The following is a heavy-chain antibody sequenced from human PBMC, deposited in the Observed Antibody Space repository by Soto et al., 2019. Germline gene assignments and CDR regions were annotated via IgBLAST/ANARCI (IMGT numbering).Heavy chain of an antibody. J-gene: IGHJ5*02. CDR3: ARESLLDTTLDMYNWFDP. CDR1: GGSISTGDYF. D-gene: IGHD5-18*01. V-gene: IGHV4-30-4*01. CDR2: FHYSGNT. Sequence: SETLSLTCTVSGGSISTGDYFWSCIRQPPGKGLEWVGNFHYSGNTYYNPSLKSRITISVDTSKNQFSLKLSSVTAADTAVYYCARESLLDTTLDMYNWFDPWGQGTLVTVSS.